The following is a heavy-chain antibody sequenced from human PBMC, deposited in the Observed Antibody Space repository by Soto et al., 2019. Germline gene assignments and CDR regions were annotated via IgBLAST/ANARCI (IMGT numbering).Heavy chain of an antibody. CDR3: AHGDPLDFHY. V-gene: IGHV2-5*01. J-gene: IGHJ4*02. Sequence: QITLKESGPTLVKPTQTLTLTCTFSGFSLSSSGVAVGWIRQPPGKALEWLALIYWNGIERYSPSLKSRLTITKDTSKSQVVLTMTNMDPVDTATYFCAHGDPLDFHYWGKGTLVTVSP. CDR2: IYWNGIE. CDR1: GFSLSSSGVA. D-gene: IGHD3-10*01.